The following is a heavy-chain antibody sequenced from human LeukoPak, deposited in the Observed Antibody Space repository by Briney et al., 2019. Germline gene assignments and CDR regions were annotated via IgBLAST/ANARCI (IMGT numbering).Heavy chain of an antibody. V-gene: IGHV3-23*01. CDR1: GFTFSSYG. CDR2: ISGSGGST. CDR3: ARDQGGVGY. J-gene: IGHJ4*02. Sequence: GGSLRLSCAASGFTFSSYGMSWVRQAPGKGLEWVSAISGSGGSTYYADSVKGRFTISRDNTKNTLYLQMNSLRAEDTAVYYCARDQGGVGYWGQGTLVTVSS. D-gene: IGHD3-16*01.